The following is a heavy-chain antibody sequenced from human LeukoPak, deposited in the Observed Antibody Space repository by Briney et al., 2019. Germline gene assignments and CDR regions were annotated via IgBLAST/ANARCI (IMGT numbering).Heavy chain of an antibody. V-gene: IGHV4-34*01. CDR1: GGSFSGYY. D-gene: IGHD3-3*01. Sequence: NPSETLSLTCAVYGGSFSGYYWSWIRQPPGKGLEWIGEINYSGSTNYYPSLKSRVIFSVDKSNNYFSLKLRSVTAADTAVYYCARHNYYHFWSTLNWFDPWGQGTLVTVSS. CDR3: ARHNYYHFWSTLNWFDP. J-gene: IGHJ5*02. CDR2: INYSGST.